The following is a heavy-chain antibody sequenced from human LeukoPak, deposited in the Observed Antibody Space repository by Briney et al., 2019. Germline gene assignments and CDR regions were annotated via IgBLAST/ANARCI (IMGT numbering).Heavy chain of an antibody. Sequence: GGSLRLSCAASGFTVSSNYMSWLRQAPGKGLEWVSVIYSGGSTYFADSVKGRFTISRDNSKNTLYLQMNSVRAEDTAVYYCARETVRGVFDYWGQGTLVTVSS. CDR2: IYSGGST. CDR1: GFTVSSNY. CDR3: ARETVRGVFDY. J-gene: IGHJ4*02. D-gene: IGHD3-10*01. V-gene: IGHV3-53*01.